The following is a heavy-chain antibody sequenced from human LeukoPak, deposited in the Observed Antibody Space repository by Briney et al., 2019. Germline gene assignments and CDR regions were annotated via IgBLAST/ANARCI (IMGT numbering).Heavy chain of an antibody. CDR1: GGSISSYY. CDR2: IYYSGST. D-gene: IGHD3-10*01. CDR3: ARDGYYGHGWFDP. Sequence: SETLSLTCTVSGGSISSYYWSWIRQPPGKGLEWIGYIYYSGSTNYNPSLKSRVTISVDTSKNQFSLKLSSVTAADTAVYYCARDGYYGHGWFDPWGQGTLVTVSS. J-gene: IGHJ5*02. V-gene: IGHV4-59*01.